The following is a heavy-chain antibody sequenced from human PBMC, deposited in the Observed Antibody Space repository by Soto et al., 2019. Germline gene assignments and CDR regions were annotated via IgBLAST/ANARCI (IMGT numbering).Heavy chain of an antibody. CDR2: IYYSGST. D-gene: IGHD4-17*01. CDR3: ERFDYGDFRNWFDP. Sequence: SETLSLTCTVSGGSISSYYWSWVRQPPGKGLEWIGYIYYSGSTNYNPSLKSRVTISVDTSKNQFSLKLSSVTAADTAVYYCERFDYGDFRNWFDPWGQGTLVTVSS. J-gene: IGHJ5*02. V-gene: IGHV4-59*01. CDR1: GGSISSYY.